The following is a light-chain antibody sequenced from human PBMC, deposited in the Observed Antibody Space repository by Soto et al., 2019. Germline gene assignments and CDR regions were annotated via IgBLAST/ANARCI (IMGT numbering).Light chain of an antibody. J-gene: IGKJ2*01. Sequence: IVMTQSPDSLAVSLGERATINCKSSQSVLSSSNNKNYLAWYQQKPGQPPKLLIYWASTRESGVPDRFSGSGSGTDFTLTISSLQAKDVAVYYCQQYYSTLYTFGQGTKLEIK. CDR1: QSVLSSSNNKNY. CDR2: WAS. V-gene: IGKV4-1*01. CDR3: QQYYSTLYT.